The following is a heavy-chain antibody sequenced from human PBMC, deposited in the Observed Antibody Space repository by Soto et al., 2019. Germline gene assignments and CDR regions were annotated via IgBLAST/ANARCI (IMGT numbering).Heavy chain of an antibody. CDR1: GGSISSHY. CDR3: ARDGREASGMDV. D-gene: IGHD1-26*01. CDR2: IYYRGST. J-gene: IGHJ6*02. Sequence: SETLSLTCTFSGGSISSHYWIWVLQAPGKGLEWIGHIYYRGSTSYNPSLRSRSTISVDTSNNQFSLKLNSVTTADTAVYYCARDGREASGMDVWGQGTTVTVSS. V-gene: IGHV4-59*11.